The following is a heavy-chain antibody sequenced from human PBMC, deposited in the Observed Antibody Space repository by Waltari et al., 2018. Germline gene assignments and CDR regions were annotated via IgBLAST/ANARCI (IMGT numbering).Heavy chain of an antibody. CDR1: GFTLSSYG. J-gene: IGHJ4*02. CDR2: IRYDGSNK. Sequence: QVQLVESGGGVVQPGGSLRLSCAASGFTLSSYGMHWVRQAPGKGLEWVAFIRYDGSNKYYADSVKGRFTISRDNSKNTLYLQMNSLRAEDTAVYYCAKAIAALDYWGQGTLVTVSS. V-gene: IGHV3-30*02. D-gene: IGHD6-6*01. CDR3: AKAIAALDY.